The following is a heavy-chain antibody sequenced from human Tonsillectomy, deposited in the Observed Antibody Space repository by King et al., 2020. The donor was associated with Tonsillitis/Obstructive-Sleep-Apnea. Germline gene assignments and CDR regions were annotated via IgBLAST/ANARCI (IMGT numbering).Heavy chain of an antibody. V-gene: IGHV5-51*01. CDR3: ARHLEYSSSSHCFDP. CDR1: GYSFTSYW. Sequence: QLVQSGAEVKKPGESLKISCKGSGYSFTSYWIGWVRQMPGKGLEWGGVIYPGDSDTRYSPSFQCQVTISADKSISPAYLQWSSLKASDPAMYYCARHLEYSSSSHCFDPWGQGTLVTVSS. J-gene: IGHJ5*02. D-gene: IGHD6-6*01. CDR2: IYPGDSDT.